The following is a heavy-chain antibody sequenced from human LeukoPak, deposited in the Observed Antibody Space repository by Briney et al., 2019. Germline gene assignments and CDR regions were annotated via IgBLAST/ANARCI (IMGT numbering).Heavy chain of an antibody. CDR2: ISYAGTNK. CDR3: ARDRHYGWGVNWFDP. CDR1: GFTFSSYV. V-gene: IGHV3-30*04. J-gene: IGHJ5*02. D-gene: IGHD3-10*01. Sequence: GGSLRLSCAASGFTFSSYVMNWVRQAPGKGLEWVAVISYAGTNKYYADSVKGRFTISRDNSKNTLYLQMDSLRAEGTAVYYCARDRHYGWGVNWFDPWGQGTLVTVSS.